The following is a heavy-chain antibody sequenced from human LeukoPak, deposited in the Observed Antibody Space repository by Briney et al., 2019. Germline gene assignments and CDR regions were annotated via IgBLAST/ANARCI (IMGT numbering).Heavy chain of an antibody. CDR1: EGSFNGYY. V-gene: IGHV4-34*01. CDR3: ATGPSNYYYHGMDV. CDR2: INRRGST. Sequence: SETLSLTCAVYEGSFNGYYWSWIRQPPGKGLEWIGEINRRGSTNYNPSLKSRVTISVDTSKNQISLKVSSVTAADTAVYYCATGPSNYYYHGMDVWGQGTTVTVSS. J-gene: IGHJ6*02. D-gene: IGHD1-1*01.